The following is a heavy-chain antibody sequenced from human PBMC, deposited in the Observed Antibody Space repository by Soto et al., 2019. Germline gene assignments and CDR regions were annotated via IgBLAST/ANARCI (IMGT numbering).Heavy chain of an antibody. CDR1: GYSFTSYG. V-gene: IGHV1-18*01. CDR2: ISTYNGNT. CDR3: ARDQRITMVRGNNWFDP. Sequence: ASVKVSCKASGYSFTSYGISWVRKAPGQGIKRMRRISTYNGNTNYTQKIQGRVTMTTDTTTSTAYMELRSLRSDDTAVYFCARDQRITMVRGNNWFDPWGQGTLVIVSS. J-gene: IGHJ5*02. D-gene: IGHD3-10*01.